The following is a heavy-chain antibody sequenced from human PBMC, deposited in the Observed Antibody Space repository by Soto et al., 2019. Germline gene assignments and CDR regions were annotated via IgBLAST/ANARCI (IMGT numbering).Heavy chain of an antibody. V-gene: IGHV1-18*01. CDR1: GYSFTSHG. CDR3: ARMVRGSNIDYYHYIGA. J-gene: IGHJ6*03. Sequence: QVQLVQSGAEVKKPGASVKVSCKASGYSFTSHGISWVRQAPGQGLEWMGWISANSGDTNYAQKLQGRVTVTTDTSTSTAYLELRSLRSEDTAVYYCARMVRGSNIDYYHYIGAWGKGTTVSVSS. D-gene: IGHD3-10*01. CDR2: ISANSGDT.